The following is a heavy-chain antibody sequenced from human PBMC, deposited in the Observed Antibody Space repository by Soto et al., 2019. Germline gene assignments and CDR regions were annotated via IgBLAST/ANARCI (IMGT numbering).Heavy chain of an antibody. CDR2: IKSRTDGGTT. Sequence: GGSLRLSCAASGFTFSNAWMNWVRQAPGKGLEWVGRIKSRTDGGTTDYAAPVKGRFTISRDDSKNTLYLQMNSLKTEDTAVYYCTTEPAPFDQFDYWGQGTLVTVSS. J-gene: IGHJ4*02. CDR3: TTEPAPFDQFDY. CDR1: GFTFSNAW. V-gene: IGHV3-15*07. D-gene: IGHD3-9*01.